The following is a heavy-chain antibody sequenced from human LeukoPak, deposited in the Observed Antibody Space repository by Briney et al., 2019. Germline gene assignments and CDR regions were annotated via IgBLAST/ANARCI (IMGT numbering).Heavy chain of an antibody. CDR3: ARDLAWGADLMGPTDDWLDP. D-gene: IGHD1-26*01. CDR1: GYTFTSYG. V-gene: IGHV1-18*01. CDR2: ISAYNGNT. Sequence: ASVKVSCKASGYTFTSYGISWVRQAPGQGLEWMGWISAYNGNTNYAQKLQGRVTMTTDTSTSTAYMELRSLRSDDTAVYYCARDLAWGADLMGPTDDWLDPWGQGTLVTVSS. J-gene: IGHJ5*02.